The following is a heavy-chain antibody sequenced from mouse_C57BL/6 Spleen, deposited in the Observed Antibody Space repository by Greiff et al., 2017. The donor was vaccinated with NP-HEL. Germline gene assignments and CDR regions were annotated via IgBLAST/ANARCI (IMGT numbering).Heavy chain of an antibody. CDR3: TRDGKVWFAY. CDR2: ISSGGDYI. J-gene: IGHJ3*01. D-gene: IGHD1-3*01. CDR1: GFTFSSYA. Sequence: EVQVVESGEGLVKPGGSLTLSCAASGFTFSSYAMSWVRQTPEKRLEWVAYISSGGDYIYYADTVKGRFTISRDNARNTLYLQMSSLKSEDTAMYYCTRDGKVWFAYWGQGTLVTVSA. V-gene: IGHV5-9-1*02.